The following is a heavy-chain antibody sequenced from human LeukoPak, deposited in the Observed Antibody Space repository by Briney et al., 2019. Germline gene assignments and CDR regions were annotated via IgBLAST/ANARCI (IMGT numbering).Heavy chain of an antibody. Sequence: SETLSLTCTVSGGSISSRSYYWGWIRQPPGKGLEWIGSIYYTGSTYYNPSLKSRVTISVDTSKNQFSLKLNSVTAADTAEYYCARHPGAFDIWGQGTMVTVSS. CDR2: IYYTGST. CDR3: ARHPGAFDI. V-gene: IGHV4-39*01. CDR1: GGSISSRSYY. J-gene: IGHJ3*02.